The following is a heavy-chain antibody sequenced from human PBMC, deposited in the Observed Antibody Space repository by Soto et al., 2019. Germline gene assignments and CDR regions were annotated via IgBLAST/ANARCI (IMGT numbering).Heavy chain of an antibody. D-gene: IGHD6-13*01. J-gene: IGHJ4*02. Sequence: QVQLQSSGPGLVKPSGTLALTCAVSGCAISSSKWWSWVRQPPGTGLEWIGEIYQSGSTNYNPSLESRVRMSVAKSSNQFSLKWTSVSAADTAVYYCARARATIAAAAIFDYWGQGTQVTVSS. CDR2: IYQSGST. CDR3: ARARATIAAAAIFDY. V-gene: IGHV4-4*02. CDR1: GCAISSSKW.